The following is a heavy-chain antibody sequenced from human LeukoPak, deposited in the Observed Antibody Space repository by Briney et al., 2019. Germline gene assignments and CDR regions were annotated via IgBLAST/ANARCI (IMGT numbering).Heavy chain of an antibody. CDR3: ARDVPGSIGTTARFDP. J-gene: IGHJ5*02. D-gene: IGHD1-1*01. CDR1: GYTSRTYG. Sequence: GASVKVSCTSSGYTSRTYGISWMRQAPGQGLEWMGWISFHNGNTNYAQKFHGRLTMTTDTSTSTAYVELRSLRSDDTGVYYCARDVPGSIGTTARFDPWGQGTLVTVSS. CDR2: ISFHNGNT. V-gene: IGHV1-18*01.